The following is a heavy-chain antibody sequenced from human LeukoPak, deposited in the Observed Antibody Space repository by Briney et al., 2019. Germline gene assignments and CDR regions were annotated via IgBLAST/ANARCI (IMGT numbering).Heavy chain of an antibody. CDR1: GASISNDY. CDR3: ARYDPRDGYIN. CDR2: IYDIGST. D-gene: IGHD5-24*01. V-gene: IGHV4-59*01. J-gene: IGHJ4*02. Sequence: PSETLSLTCTVSGASISNDYWNWIRQPPGKGLEWIGYIYDIGSTNYNPSLKNRLTISLDTSKNQFSLKLSSVTAADTAVYYCARYDPRDGYINWGQGTLVTVSS.